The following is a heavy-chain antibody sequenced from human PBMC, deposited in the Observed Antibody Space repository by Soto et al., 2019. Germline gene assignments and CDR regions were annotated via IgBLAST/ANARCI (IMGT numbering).Heavy chain of an antibody. J-gene: IGHJ4*02. Sequence: VSLTCTVSGCSINTFYWSWVRQPAGKGLEWIGRIFSSGSTSFNPSLESRVAMSVDTSKNHFSLNLSSVTAADMAVYYCAREGSYSAYNFAHGIQLWSFDFWGQGAMVFVYS. CDR1: GCSINTFY. D-gene: IGHD5-12*01. V-gene: IGHV4-4*07. CDR2: IFSSGST. CDR3: AREGSYSAYNFAHGIQLWSFDF.